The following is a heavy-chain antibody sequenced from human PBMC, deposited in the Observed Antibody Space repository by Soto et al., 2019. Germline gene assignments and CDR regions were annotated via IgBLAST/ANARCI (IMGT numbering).Heavy chain of an antibody. D-gene: IGHD1-26*01. J-gene: IGHJ2*01. CDR1: GYTLTELS. CDR2: FDPEDGET. Sequence: ASVKVSCKVSGYTLTELSMHWVLQAPGKGLEWMGGFDPEDGETIYAQKFQGRVTMTEDTSTDTAYMELSSLRSEDTAVYYCASFPWRGSYRHGPHDWYFDLWGRGTLVTVSS. V-gene: IGHV1-24*01. CDR3: ASFPWRGSYRHGPHDWYFDL.